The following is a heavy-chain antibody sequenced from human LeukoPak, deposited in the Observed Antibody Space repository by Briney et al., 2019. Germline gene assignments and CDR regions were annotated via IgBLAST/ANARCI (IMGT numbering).Heavy chain of an antibody. V-gene: IGHV4-31*03. J-gene: IGHJ6*02. CDR3: ARDRYYYDSSGYFRAPYYGMDV. Sequence: SETLSLTCTVSGASFNKTIDYWSWIRQHPGKGLEWIGYIYYSGSTYYNPSLKSRVTISVDTSKNQFSLKLSSVTAADTAVYYCARDRYYYDSSGYFRAPYYGMDVWGQGTTVTVSS. D-gene: IGHD3-22*01. CDR1: GASFNKTIDY. CDR2: IYYSGST.